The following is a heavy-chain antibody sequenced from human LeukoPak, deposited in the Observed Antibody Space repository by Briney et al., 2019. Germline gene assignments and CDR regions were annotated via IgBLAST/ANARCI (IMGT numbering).Heavy chain of an antibody. CDR1: GFTFSSYD. J-gene: IGHJ4*02. CDR3: ARGHPYGAAWPYDY. D-gene: IGHD4-17*01. V-gene: IGHV3-13*01. CDR2: IGTAGDT. Sequence: GGSLRLSCAAAGFTFSSYDMHWVRQATGKGLEWVSAIGTAGDTYYPGSVKGRFTISRENAKNSLYLQMNSLRAGDTAVYYCARGHPYGAAWPYDYWGQGTLVTVSS.